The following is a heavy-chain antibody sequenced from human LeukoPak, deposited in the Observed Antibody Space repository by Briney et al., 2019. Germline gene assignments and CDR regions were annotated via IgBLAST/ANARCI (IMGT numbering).Heavy chain of an antibody. CDR1: VGSISGYF. CDR2: IYSSGSN. CDR3: AREPTSGREPTSGRPLDY. V-gene: IGHV4-4*07. D-gene: IGHD5-12*01. Sequence: SETLSLTCTVSVGSISGYFWTWIRQPAGKGLERIGRIYSSGSNNYNPSLKSRVTMSLDTSKNHFSLNLTSVTAADTAVYYCAREPTSGREPTSGRPLDYWGQGTLVTVSS. J-gene: IGHJ4*02.